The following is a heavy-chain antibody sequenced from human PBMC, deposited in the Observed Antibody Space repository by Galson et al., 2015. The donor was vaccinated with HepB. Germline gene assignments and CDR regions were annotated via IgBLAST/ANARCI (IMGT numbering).Heavy chain of an antibody. CDR3: ATTKFGSGAYWTLDI. V-gene: IGHV3-48*04. CDR1: DSTFSSCT. Sequence: SLRLSCAASDSTFSSCTMNWVRPTPGKGLQWVSYISTNGATIHYADSVKGRFTIARDNAKNTMWLQMDSLRAEDTAVYYCATTKFGSGAYWTLDIWGQGTLVTVSS. J-gene: IGHJ3*02. CDR2: ISTNGATI. D-gene: IGHD4/OR15-4a*01.